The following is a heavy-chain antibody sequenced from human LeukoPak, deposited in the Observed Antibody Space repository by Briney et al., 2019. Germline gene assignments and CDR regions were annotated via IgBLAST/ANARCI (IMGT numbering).Heavy chain of an antibody. D-gene: IGHD6-13*01. CDR3: ARDYSSSWYGWFDP. J-gene: IGHJ5*02. CDR2: INPNSGGT. V-gene: IGHV1-2*06. Sequence: ASVKVSCKGSGYTFTGYYMHWVRQAPGQGLEWMGRINPNSGGTNYAQKFQGRVTMTRDTSISTAYMELSRLRSDDTAVYYCARDYSSSWYGWFDPWGQGTLVTVSS. CDR1: GYTFTGYY.